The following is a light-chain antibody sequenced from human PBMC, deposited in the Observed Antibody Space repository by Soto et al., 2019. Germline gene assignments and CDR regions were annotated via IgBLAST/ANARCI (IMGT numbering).Light chain of an antibody. CDR3: QQYNNWPQT. CDR2: GAS. CDR1: QSVSTN. Sequence: IVMTQSPATLSLSPGERATLSCRASQSVSTNSLAWYQQKPGQAPRLLIYGASTRATGIPARFSGSGSGTEFTLTISSLQSEDFAVYYCQQYNNWPQTFGQGTKVDIK. J-gene: IGKJ1*01. V-gene: IGKV3-15*01.